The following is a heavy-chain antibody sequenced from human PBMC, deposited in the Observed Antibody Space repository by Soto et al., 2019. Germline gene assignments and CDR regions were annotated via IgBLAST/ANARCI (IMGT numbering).Heavy chain of an antibody. D-gene: IGHD3-16*01. CDR3: AWAGSYPSLDD. J-gene: IGHJ4*02. CDR2: INPYSGET. CDR1: ENTFIDYY. Sequence: ASVKVSCKASENTFIDYYLHWVRQAPGQGLEWMGWINPYSGETDSAQKFQGRVTLTRDTSTRTVYMELSSLTSDDTAVYYCAWAGSYPSLDDWGQGTLVTVSS. V-gene: IGHV1-2*02.